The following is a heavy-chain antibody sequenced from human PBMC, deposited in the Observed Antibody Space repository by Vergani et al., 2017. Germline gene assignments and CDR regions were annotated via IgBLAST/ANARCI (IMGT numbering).Heavy chain of an antibody. CDR3: ARDRITMVRGVIIHNWFDP. CDR1: GGSISSYY. J-gene: IGHJ5*02. Sequence: QVQLQESGPGLVKPSETLSLTCTVSGGSISSYYRSWIRQPPGKGLEWIGYIYYSGSTNYNPSLKSRVTISVDTSKNQFSLKLSSVTAADTAVYYCARDRITMVRGVIIHNWFDPWGQGTLVTVSS. CDR2: IYYSGST. D-gene: IGHD3-10*01. V-gene: IGHV4-59*01.